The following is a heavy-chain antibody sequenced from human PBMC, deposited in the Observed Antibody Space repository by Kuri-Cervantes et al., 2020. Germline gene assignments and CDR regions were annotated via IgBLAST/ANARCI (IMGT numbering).Heavy chain of an antibody. CDR2: IYYSGST. CDR1: GGSISSSSYY. V-gene: IGHV4-39*07. D-gene: IGHD3-16*02. Sequence: SETLSLTCTVSGGSISSSSYYWGWIRQPPGKGLEWIGSIYYSGSTYYNPSLKSRVTISVDTSKNQFSLKLSSVTAADMAVYYCAREWTFTFGGVIARVHDYWGQGTLVTVSS. J-gene: IGHJ4*02. CDR3: AREWTFTFGGVIARVHDY.